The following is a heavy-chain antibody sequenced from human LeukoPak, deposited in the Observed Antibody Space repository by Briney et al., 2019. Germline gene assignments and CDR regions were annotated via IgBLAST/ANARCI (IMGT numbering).Heavy chain of an antibody. CDR1: VGSISTTSYY. V-gene: IGHV4-61*02. D-gene: IGHD6-13*01. CDR3: ARERTPRGIAAHYYYYMDV. J-gene: IGHJ6*03. Sequence: PSETLSLTCTVSVGSISTTSYYWSWIRQPAGKGLEWIGRIYTSGSTNYNPSLKSRVTMSVDTSKNQFSLKLSSVTAADTAVYYCARERTPRGIAAHYYYYMDVWGKGTTVTVSS. CDR2: IYTSGST.